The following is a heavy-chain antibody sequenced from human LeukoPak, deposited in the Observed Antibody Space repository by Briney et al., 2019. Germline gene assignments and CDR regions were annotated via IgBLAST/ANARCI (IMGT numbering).Heavy chain of an antibody. CDR3: AKRGVVIRVILVGFHKEAYYFDS. CDR2: MSGSGGRT. J-gene: IGHJ4*02. CDR1: GITLSNYC. Sequence: PGGSLRLSCAVSGITLSNYCMSWVRQAPGKGLEWVAGMSGSGGRTNYADSVKGRFTISRDNPKNTLYLQMNSLRAEDTAVYFCAKRGVVIRVILVGFHKEAYYFDSWGQGALVTVSS. V-gene: IGHV3-23*01. D-gene: IGHD3-22*01.